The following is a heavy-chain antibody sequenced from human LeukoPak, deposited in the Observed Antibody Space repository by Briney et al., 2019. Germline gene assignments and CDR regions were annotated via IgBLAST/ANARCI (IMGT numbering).Heavy chain of an antibody. D-gene: IGHD5-18*01. CDR1: GFTFSSSC. Sequence: GGSLRLSCAASGFTFSSSCMNWVRQAPGKGLEWVSYISGGSSFTYYVDSVKGRFTISRDNAKNSLYLQMNSLRAEDTAVYYCAKDPRDHSYGWSWRYFDYWGQGTLVTVSS. V-gene: IGHV3-21*01. CDR2: ISGGSSFT. CDR3: AKDPRDHSYGWSWRYFDY. J-gene: IGHJ4*02.